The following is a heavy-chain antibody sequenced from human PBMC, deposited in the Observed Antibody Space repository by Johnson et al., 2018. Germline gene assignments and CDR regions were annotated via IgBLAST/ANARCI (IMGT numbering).Heavy chain of an antibody. CDR3: ARDKSGGGLGYGHYYGMDV. Sequence: QVQLVESGGGVVQPGRSLRLSCAASEFPFKRYSMHWVRQAPGKGLECVAVIWHDGSNKYYGDSVKGRFTISRDNAKNMLYLQMNSLRVEDTAVYYCARDKSGGGLGYGHYYGMDVWGQGTTVTVS. CDR1: EFPFKRYS. J-gene: IGHJ6*02. D-gene: IGHD3-16*01. CDR2: IWHDGSNK. V-gene: IGHV3-33*01.